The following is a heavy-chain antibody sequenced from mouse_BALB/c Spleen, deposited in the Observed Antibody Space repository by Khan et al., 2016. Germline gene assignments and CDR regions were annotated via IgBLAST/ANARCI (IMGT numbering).Heavy chain of an antibody. J-gene: IGHJ2*01. CDR2: ISYSGST. D-gene: IGHD1-1*01. Sequence: EVQLQESGPGLVKPSQSLSLTCTITGYSITSDYAWNWIRQFPGNKLEWMGYISYSGSTSYNPSLKSRISITRDTSKNQFFLQLNSVTTEDTATYYCARFTTVVEGYFDYWGQGTTLTVSS. V-gene: IGHV3-2*02. CDR1: GYSITSDYA. CDR3: ARFTTVVEGYFDY.